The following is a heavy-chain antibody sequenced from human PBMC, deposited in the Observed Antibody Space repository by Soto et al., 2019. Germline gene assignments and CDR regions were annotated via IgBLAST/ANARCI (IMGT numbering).Heavy chain of an antibody. D-gene: IGHD5-12*01. Sequence: GASVKVSCQASGGTFSSYAISWVRQAPGQGLEWMGGIIPIFGTANYAQKFQGRVTITADESTSTAYMELSSLRSEDTAVYYCATDHESPGSRWFDPWGQGTLVTVSS. CDR1: GGTFSSYA. CDR2: IIPIFGTA. J-gene: IGHJ5*02. CDR3: ATDHESPGSRWFDP. V-gene: IGHV1-69*13.